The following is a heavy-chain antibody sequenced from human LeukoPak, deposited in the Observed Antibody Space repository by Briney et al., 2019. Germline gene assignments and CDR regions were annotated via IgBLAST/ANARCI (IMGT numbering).Heavy chain of an antibody. CDR2: IYYSGST. J-gene: IGHJ3*02. CDR3: ARFRVGDYVWGSYRYAVGAFDI. Sequence: ASETLSLTCTVSGGSISSSSYYWGWIRQPPGKGLEWIGSIYYSGSTYYNPSLKSRVTISVDTSKNQFSLKLSSVTAADTAVYYCARFRVGDYVWGSYRYAVGAFDIWGQGTMVTVSS. CDR1: GGSISSSSYY. V-gene: IGHV4-39*01. D-gene: IGHD3-16*02.